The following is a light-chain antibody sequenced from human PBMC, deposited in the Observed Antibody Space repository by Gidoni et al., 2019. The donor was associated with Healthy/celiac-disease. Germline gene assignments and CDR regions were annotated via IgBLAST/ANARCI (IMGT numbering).Light chain of an antibody. CDR1: QSVSSY. CDR3: QQRSNWPLT. V-gene: IGKV3-11*01. CDR2: DAS. J-gene: IGKJ4*01. Sequence: IVLPHSPATLSVSPGERATLSCRASQSVSSYLAWYQQKPGQAPRLLIYDASNRATGIPARFSGSGSGTDFTLTISSLEPEDFAVYYCQQRSNWPLTFGGGTKVEIK.